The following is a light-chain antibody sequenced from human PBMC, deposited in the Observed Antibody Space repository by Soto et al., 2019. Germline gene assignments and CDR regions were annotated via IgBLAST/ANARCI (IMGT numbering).Light chain of an antibody. Sequence: EIVLTQSPGTLSLSPGERATLSCRASQSVRDSHLAWYQQKPGQAPSLHIYETSSRATGIPDRFRGSGSGTEFALTITRVEPEDVAMYFCQQYGSSPGTFGQGTKVEI. V-gene: IGKV3-20*01. J-gene: IGKJ1*01. CDR2: ETS. CDR1: QSVRDSH. CDR3: QQYGSSPGT.